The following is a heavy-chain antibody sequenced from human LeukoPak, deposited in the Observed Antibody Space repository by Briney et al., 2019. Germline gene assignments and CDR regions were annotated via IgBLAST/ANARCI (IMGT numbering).Heavy chain of an antibody. CDR1: GGSISSSSYY. CDR3: ARHSSPYYGSGSYYNGDY. V-gene: IGHV4-39*01. D-gene: IGHD3-10*01. CDR2: IYYSGST. J-gene: IGHJ4*02. Sequence: SETLSLTCTVSGGSISSSSYYWGWIRQPPGKGLEWIGSIYYSGSTYYNPSLRSRVTISVDTSKNQFSLKLSSVTAADTAVYYCARHSSPYYGSGSYYNGDYWGQGTLVTVSS.